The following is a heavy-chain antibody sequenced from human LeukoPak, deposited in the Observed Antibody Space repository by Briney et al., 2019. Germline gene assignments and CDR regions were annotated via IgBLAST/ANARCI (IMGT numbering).Heavy chain of an antibody. Sequence: SETLSLTCAVYGGSFSGYYWSWIRQPPGKGLEWIGEINHSGSTNYNPSLKSRVTISVDTSKNQFSLKLSSVTAADTAVYYCAREGDIVVVPAAIWGQGTLVTVSS. CDR3: AREGDIVVVPAAI. V-gene: IGHV4-34*01. J-gene: IGHJ4*02. D-gene: IGHD2-2*01. CDR2: INHSGST. CDR1: GGSFSGYY.